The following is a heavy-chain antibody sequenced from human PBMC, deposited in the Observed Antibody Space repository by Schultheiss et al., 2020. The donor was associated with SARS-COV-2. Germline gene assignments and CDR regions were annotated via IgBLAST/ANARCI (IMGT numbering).Heavy chain of an antibody. Sequence: GGSLRLSCAASGFTFSDYYMSWIRQAPGKGLEWVSYISSSGSTIYYADSVKGRFTISRDNAKNSLYLKMNSLRAEDTAVYYCAKDLARIAVAGTGDYWGQGTLVTVSS. CDR3: AKDLARIAVAGTGDY. J-gene: IGHJ4*02. CDR2: ISSSGSTI. V-gene: IGHV3-11*01. CDR1: GFTFSDYY. D-gene: IGHD6-19*01.